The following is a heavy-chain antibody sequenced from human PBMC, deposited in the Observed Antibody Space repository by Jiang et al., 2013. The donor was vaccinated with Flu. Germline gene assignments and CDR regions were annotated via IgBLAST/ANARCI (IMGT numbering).Heavy chain of an antibody. CDR2: INTNTGDP. Sequence: ASGYTFIRYSMNWVRQAPGQGLEWIGWINTNTGDPAYAQGFTGRFVLSFDTSVSTAYLQISSLKAEDTAVYYCAREVLKLDYWGQGTLVTVSS. V-gene: IGHV7-4-1*02. J-gene: IGHJ4*02. CDR3: AREVLKLDY. CDR1: GYTFIRYS.